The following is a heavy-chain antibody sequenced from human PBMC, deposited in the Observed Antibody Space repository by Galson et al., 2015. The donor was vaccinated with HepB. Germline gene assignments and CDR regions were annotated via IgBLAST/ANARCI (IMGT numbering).Heavy chain of an antibody. D-gene: IGHD6-13*01. CDR2: INPNSGGT. Sequence: SVKVSCKASGYTFTGYYMHWVRQAPGQGLEWMGWINPNSGGTNYAQKFQGRVTMTRDTSISTAYMELSRLRSDDTAVYYCERTSPGIAAATPSDYWGQGTLVTVSS. V-gene: IGHV1-2*02. CDR3: ERTSPGIAAATPSDY. CDR1: GYTFTGYY. J-gene: IGHJ4*02.